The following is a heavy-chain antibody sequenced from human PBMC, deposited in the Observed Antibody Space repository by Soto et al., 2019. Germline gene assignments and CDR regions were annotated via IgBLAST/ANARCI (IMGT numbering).Heavy chain of an antibody. CDR3: AKGGRQWLVTSDFNY. Sequence: VQLVESGGGVVQPGRSLRLSCAASGFTFSDYAMHWVRQAPGKGLEWVAVASHDGRNTHYADSVKGRFTISRASSKNKVSLEMTSLRAEDTAVYYCAKGGRQWLVTSDFNYWGQGALVTVSS. J-gene: IGHJ4*02. CDR2: ASHDGRNT. CDR1: GFTFSDYA. V-gene: IGHV3-30*18. D-gene: IGHD6-19*01.